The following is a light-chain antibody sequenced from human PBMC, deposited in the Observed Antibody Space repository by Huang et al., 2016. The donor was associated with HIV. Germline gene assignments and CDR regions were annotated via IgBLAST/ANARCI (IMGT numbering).Light chain of an antibody. Sequence: AIQMTQSPSSLSASVGDRVTLTCRASQDIRNELGWYQQKPGKAPQVLIDGASSLQSGVPSRFSGSGSGTDFTLTITSLQPEDFATYYCLQGYNYPYTFGQGTKLEIK. CDR3: LQGYNYPYT. CDR1: QDIRNE. J-gene: IGKJ2*01. CDR2: GAS. V-gene: IGKV1-6*01.